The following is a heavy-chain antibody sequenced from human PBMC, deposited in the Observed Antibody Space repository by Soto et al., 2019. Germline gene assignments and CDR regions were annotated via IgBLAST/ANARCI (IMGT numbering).Heavy chain of an antibody. D-gene: IGHD1-26*01. Sequence: QVQLQESGPGLVKPSDTLSLTCAVSGYSISSSNWWGWIRQPPGKGLEWIGYIYYSGTTYYNPSLKSRVTMSVDTSKNRVPLKLTSVTAGDPAVYDCARREIQGPIDYWGQGTLVTVSS. CDR1: GYSISSSNW. CDR2: IYYSGTT. V-gene: IGHV4-28*01. J-gene: IGHJ4*02. CDR3: ARREIQGPIDY.